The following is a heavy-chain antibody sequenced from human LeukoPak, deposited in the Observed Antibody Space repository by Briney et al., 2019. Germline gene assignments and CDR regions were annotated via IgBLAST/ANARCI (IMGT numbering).Heavy chain of an antibody. J-gene: IGHJ6*03. V-gene: IGHV5-51*01. CDR1: GYSFTSYW. Sequence: GESLKISRKGSGYSFTSYWIGWVRQMPGKGLEWMGIIYPGDSDTRYSPSFQGQVTISADKSISTAYLQWSSLKASDTAMYYCARLMRYCSGGSCYSHYYYMDVWGRGTTVTISS. CDR3: ARLMRYCSGGSCYSHYYYMDV. CDR2: IYPGDSDT. D-gene: IGHD2-15*01.